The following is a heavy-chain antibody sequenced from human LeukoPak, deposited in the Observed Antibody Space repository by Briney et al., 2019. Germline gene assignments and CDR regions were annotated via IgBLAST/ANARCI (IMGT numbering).Heavy chain of an antibody. Sequence: PSETLSLTCTVSGGSISSYYWSWVRQPPGKGLEWIGYIYYDGSTNYNPSLKSRVIISVDTSQNQFSLKLNSVTAADTAVYYCARLPYLYCSGGSCSYWGQGTLATVSS. CDR1: GGSISSYY. J-gene: IGHJ4*02. CDR3: ARLPYLYCSGGSCSY. CDR2: IYYDGST. D-gene: IGHD2-15*01. V-gene: IGHV4-59*08.